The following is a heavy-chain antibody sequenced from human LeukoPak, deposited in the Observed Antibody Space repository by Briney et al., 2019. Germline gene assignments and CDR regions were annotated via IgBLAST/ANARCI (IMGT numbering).Heavy chain of an antibody. Sequence: SETLSLTCTVSGGSISSYHWIWIRQPPGKGLEWIGYIHYSGSTNYNPSLKSRVTTSVDTSKKQFSLKLRSVIAADTAVYYCARSVSWGLLVRDDAFDIWGQGTMVTVSS. CDR1: GGSISSYH. D-gene: IGHD2-21*01. V-gene: IGHV4-59*08. CDR2: IHYSGST. J-gene: IGHJ3*02. CDR3: ARSVSWGLLVRDDAFDI.